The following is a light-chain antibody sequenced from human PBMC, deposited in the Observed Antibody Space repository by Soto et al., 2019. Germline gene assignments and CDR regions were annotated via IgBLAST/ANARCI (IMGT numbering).Light chain of an antibody. V-gene: IGLV6-57*04. CDR2: QDN. Sequence: FMLTQPHSVSESPGKTVTISCTRSGGSIANNYVQWYQQRPGSAPTPVIFQDNERPSGVPDRFSGSIDSSSNSASLTISGLRTADEADYYCHSYDSSAHWVFGGGTKLTVL. CDR3: HSYDSSAHWV. CDR1: GGSIANNY. J-gene: IGLJ3*02.